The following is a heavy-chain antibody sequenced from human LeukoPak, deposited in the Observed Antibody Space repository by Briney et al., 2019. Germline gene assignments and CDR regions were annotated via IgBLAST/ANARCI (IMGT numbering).Heavy chain of an antibody. J-gene: IGHJ3*02. D-gene: IGHD2-2*01. V-gene: IGHV4-30-2*01. CDR3: ARGVVVPAAIPSDAFDI. CDR1: GGSISSGGYY. Sequence: SETLSLTCTVSGGSISSGGYYWSWIRQPPGKGLEWIGYIYHSGSTYYNPSLKSRVTISVDRSKNQFSLKLSSVTAADTAVYYCARGVVVPAAIPSDAFDIWGQGTMVTVSS. CDR2: IYHSGST.